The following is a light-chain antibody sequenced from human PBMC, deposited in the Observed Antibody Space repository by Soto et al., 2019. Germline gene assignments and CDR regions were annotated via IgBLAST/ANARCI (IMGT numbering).Light chain of an antibody. CDR2: ATN. CDR3: VLYLGRGIVV. Sequence: QTVVTQEPSFSVSPGETVTLTCGLNSGSVSTSYYPGWYQQTPGQAPRTLIYATNTRSSGVPDRFSGSILGNKAALTITGAQADEESDYYCVLYLGRGIVVFGGGTKLTVL. J-gene: IGLJ2*01. CDR1: SGSVSTSYY. V-gene: IGLV8-61*01.